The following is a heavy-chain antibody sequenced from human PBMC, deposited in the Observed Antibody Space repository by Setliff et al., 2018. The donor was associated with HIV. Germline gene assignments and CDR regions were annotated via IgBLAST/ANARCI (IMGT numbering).Heavy chain of an antibody. J-gene: IGHJ1*01. CDR2: IYYSGSD. CDR3: ARVSRGWYLGAEVAEYFDH. Sequence: PSETLSLTCTLSGGPLSSYYWGWIRQPPGQGLELIGYIYYSGSDTYNPSLKSRVTISIDTSKNQFSLKLTSVTAADSATYYCARVSRGWYLGAEVAEYFDHWGQGTLVTVSS. V-gene: IGHV4-59*01. D-gene: IGHD6-19*01. CDR1: GGPLSSYY.